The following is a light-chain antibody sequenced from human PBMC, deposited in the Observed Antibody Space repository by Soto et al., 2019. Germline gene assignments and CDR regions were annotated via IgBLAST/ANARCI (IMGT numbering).Light chain of an antibody. CDR3: XQYDSYPLT. V-gene: IGKV1-5*03. J-gene: IGKJ4*01. CDR1: QSITTW. CDR2: KAS. Sequence: DSQMTQSPSTLSASVGDRVTITCRASQSITTWLAWYQQKPGKAPKILISKASNLQSGVPSRFSASGSGTEFTLTISSXQXXXXXXXXXXQYDSYPLTFGGGTQVEIK.